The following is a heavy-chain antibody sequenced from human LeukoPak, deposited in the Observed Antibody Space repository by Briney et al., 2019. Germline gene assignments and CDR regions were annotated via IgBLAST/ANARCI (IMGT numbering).Heavy chain of an antibody. CDR3: SRGSGTMVRGGTITRGDFDS. D-gene: IGHD3-10*01. CDR2: IYYSGST. J-gene: IGHJ4*02. Sequence: SETLSLTCTVSGGSISSHYWSWIRQPPGKGLEWIGYIYYSGSTKYNPSLKRRVPISVDTSKNQFSLKLSSVTAADTAVYYCSRGSGTMVRGGTITRGDFDSWGQGTLVTVSS. V-gene: IGHV4-59*11. CDR1: GGSISSHY.